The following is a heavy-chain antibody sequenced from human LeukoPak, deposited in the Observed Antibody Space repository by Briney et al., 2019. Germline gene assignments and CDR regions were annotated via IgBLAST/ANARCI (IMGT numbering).Heavy chain of an antibody. J-gene: IGHJ5*02. V-gene: IGHV7-4-1*02. D-gene: IGHD2-15*01. Sequence: ASVKVSCKASGYTFTSYAMNWVRQAPGQGLEWMGWINTNTGNPTYAQGFTGRFVFSLDTSVSTAYLQISSLKAEDTAVYYCVRDLCGGSCYWFDPWGQGTLVTVSS. CDR1: GYTFTSYA. CDR3: VRDLCGGSCYWFDP. CDR2: INTNTGNP.